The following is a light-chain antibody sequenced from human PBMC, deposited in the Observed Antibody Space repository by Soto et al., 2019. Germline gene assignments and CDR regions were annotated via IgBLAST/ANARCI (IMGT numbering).Light chain of an antibody. V-gene: IGKV1-9*01. Sequence: DIQFTQSPSFLSASVGDRVTITCRASQGISSNLAWYEQKPGKASKILIYAASTLPSGVPSRFSGSGSGTEFTRTISSLQPEDFATDDCQQFNSYTITFGQGTRLEIK. CDR2: AAS. CDR3: QQFNSYTIT. CDR1: QGISSN. J-gene: IGKJ5*01.